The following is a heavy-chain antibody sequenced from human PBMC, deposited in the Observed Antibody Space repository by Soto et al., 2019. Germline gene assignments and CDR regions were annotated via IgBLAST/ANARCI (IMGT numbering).Heavy chain of an antibody. CDR2: IIPIFVTA. J-gene: IGHJ4*02. V-gene: IGHV1-69*01. CDR3: ARALNYYSSGYTPGPLLYFDY. Sequence: QVQLVQSGAEVKKPGSSVKVSCKASGVTFSSYAISWVRQAPGQGLEWMGGIIPIFVTANYAQKFQGRVTITADESTSTSYMELSSLRSEDTAVYYCARALNYYSSGYTPGPLLYFDYLVQGTLVTVSS. CDR1: GVTFSSYA. D-gene: IGHD3-22*01.